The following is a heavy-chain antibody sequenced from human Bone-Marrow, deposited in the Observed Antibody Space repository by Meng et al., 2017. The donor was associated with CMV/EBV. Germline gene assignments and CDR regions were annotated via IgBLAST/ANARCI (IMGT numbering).Heavy chain of an antibody. CDR3: ARDSRKHFWSGYYLDY. CDR1: GYTFTGYY. Sequence: ASVKVSCKASGYTFTGYYMHWVRQAPGQGLEWMGWINPNSGGTNYAQKFQGRVTMTRDTSISTAYMELNRLRSDDTAVYYCARDSRKHFWSGYYLDYWGQGTLVTVSS. V-gene: IGHV1-2*02. J-gene: IGHJ4*02. CDR2: INPNSGGT. D-gene: IGHD3-3*02.